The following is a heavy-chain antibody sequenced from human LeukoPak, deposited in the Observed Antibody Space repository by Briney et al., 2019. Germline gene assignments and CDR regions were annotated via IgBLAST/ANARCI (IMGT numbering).Heavy chain of an antibody. CDR3: ARGRVVVAATPDDY. D-gene: IGHD2-15*01. V-gene: IGHV1-2*02. CDR2: INPNSGGT. CDR1: GYTFTGYY. J-gene: IGHJ4*02. Sequence: ASVKVSCKASGYTFTGYYMHWVRQAPGQGLEWMGWINPNSGGTNYAQKFQGRVTMTRDTSISTAYMELSRLRSDDTAVYYCARGRVVVAATPDDYWGQGILVTVSS.